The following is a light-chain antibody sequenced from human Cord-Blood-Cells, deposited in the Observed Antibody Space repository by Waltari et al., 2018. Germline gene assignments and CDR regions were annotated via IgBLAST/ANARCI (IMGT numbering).Light chain of an antibody. CDR1: SGSIASNY. Sequence: NFMLTQPHSVSESPGKTVTISCTRSSGSIASNYVPWYQQRPGSSPTTVIYEDNQRPSGVPDRFSGSIDSSSNSASLTSSGLKTEDEADYYCQSYDSSNLVFGGGTKLTVL. J-gene: IGLJ2*01. CDR2: EDN. V-gene: IGLV6-57*01. CDR3: QSYDSSNLV.